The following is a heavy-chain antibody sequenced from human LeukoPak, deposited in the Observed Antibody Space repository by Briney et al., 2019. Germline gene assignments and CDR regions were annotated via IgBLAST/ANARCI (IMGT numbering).Heavy chain of an antibody. CDR1: GFTFGDYA. CDR3: TRGHTIFGVVTFFDY. Sequence: GGSLRLSCTASGFTFGDYAMSWVRQAPGKGLEWVGFIRSKAYGGTTEYAASVKGRFTISRDDSKSIAYLQMNSLKTEDTAVYYCTRGHTIFGVVTFFDYWGQGTLVTVSS. CDR2: IRSKAYGGTT. J-gene: IGHJ4*02. V-gene: IGHV3-49*04. D-gene: IGHD3-3*01.